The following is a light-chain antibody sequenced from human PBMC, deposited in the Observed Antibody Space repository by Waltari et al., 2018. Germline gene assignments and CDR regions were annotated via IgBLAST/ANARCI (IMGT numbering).Light chain of an antibody. V-gene: IGLV1-36*01. CDR2: YDD. CDR1: TSNIAKNA. Sequence: QSVLTQPPSVSEAPRQRVTISCSGSTSNIAKNAVNWYQQLPGKAPKLLIYYDDLLPSGVSDRFSASKSGTSASLAISGLQSEDEADYYCSVWDDSLNGQVFGGGTKLTVL. CDR3: SVWDDSLNGQV. J-gene: IGLJ2*01.